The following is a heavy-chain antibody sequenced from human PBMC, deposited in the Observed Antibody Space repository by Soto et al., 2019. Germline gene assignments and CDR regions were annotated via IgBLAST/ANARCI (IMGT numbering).Heavy chain of an antibody. Sequence: GGSLRLSCAASGFTFSSYGMHWVRQAPGKGLEWVAVISYDGSNKYYADSVKGRFTISRDNSKNTLYLQMNSLRAEDTAVYYCAKDVNLQLAESPYYYYGMDVWGQGTTVTVSS. CDR3: AKDVNLQLAESPYYYYGMDV. CDR2: ISYDGSNK. D-gene: IGHD6-6*01. J-gene: IGHJ6*02. V-gene: IGHV3-30*18. CDR1: GFTFSSYG.